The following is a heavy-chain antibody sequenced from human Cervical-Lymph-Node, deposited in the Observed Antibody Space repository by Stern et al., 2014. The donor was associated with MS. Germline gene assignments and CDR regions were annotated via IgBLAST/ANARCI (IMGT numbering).Heavy chain of an antibody. J-gene: IGHJ4*01. CDR3: ARDSGWIDY. CDR2: ISTGSAYT. Sequence: EVHLVESGGGLVKPGGSLRLSCVASGFTFSSYSMKWVRQAPGKGLECVSSISTGSAYTHYADSVKGQFTMSRDNGKNSLFLQMTGLRVEDSAVYYCARDSGWIDYGGPGTLVPVSS. CDR1: GFTFSSYS. V-gene: IGHV3-21*06. D-gene: IGHD6-19*01.